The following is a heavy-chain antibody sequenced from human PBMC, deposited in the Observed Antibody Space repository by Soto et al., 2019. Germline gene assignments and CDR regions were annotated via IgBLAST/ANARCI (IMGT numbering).Heavy chain of an antibody. CDR1: GGSFSGYY. V-gene: IGHV4-34*01. J-gene: IGHJ4*02. Sequence: QVQLQQWGAGLLKPSETLSLTCAVYGGSFSGYYWSWIRQPPGKGLAWIGEINHSGSTNYNPSLKSRVPIAVDTSKNQFSLKLSSVTSADPAVYHCPRTHSSSWSPFEYWGQGTLVTVSS. CDR3: PRTHSSSWSPFEY. D-gene: IGHD6-13*01. CDR2: INHSGST.